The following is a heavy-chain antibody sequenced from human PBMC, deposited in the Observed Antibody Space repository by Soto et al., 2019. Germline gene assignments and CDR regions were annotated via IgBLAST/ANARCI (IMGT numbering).Heavy chain of an antibody. CDR1: GFTFDDYA. D-gene: IGHD6-19*01. Sequence: EVQLVESGGGLVQPGRSLRLSCAASGFTFDDYAMHWVRQAPGKGLEWVSGISWNSGNIDYADSVKGRFTISRDNAKNSLYLQMNSLRAEDTALYYCAKDQLAVAGMGGLDYWGQGTLVTVSS. CDR2: ISWNSGNI. V-gene: IGHV3-9*01. CDR3: AKDQLAVAGMGGLDY. J-gene: IGHJ4*02.